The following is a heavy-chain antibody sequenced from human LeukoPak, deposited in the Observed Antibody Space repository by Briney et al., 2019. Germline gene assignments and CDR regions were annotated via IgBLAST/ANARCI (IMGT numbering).Heavy chain of an antibody. CDR2: INPNNAGT. J-gene: IGHJ5*02. V-gene: IGHV1-2*07. Sequence: ASVTVSCKPSGYTFTGYYMHWVRQAPGQGLEWMGWINPNNAGTNYAHKFQGRVTMTRDTSISTGYMELNTLRSDDTAVYYCARAISGNYYPFDPWGQGTLVTVSS. CDR3: ARAISGNYYPFDP. D-gene: IGHD1-26*01. CDR1: GYTFTGYY.